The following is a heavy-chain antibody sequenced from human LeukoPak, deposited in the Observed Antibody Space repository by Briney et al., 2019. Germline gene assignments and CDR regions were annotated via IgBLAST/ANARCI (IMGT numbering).Heavy chain of an antibody. D-gene: IGHD2-2*01. CDR3: ARGDPYADL. V-gene: IGHV3-48*03. CDR1: GFDFGAYE. CDR2: ITISGNTR. J-gene: IGHJ5*02. Sequence: GGSLRLSCAASGFDFGAYEMNWVRQAPGKGLEWVSDITISGNTRNYADSVKGRFTISRDNARNSLYLQMNSLRVEDTAVYYCARGDPYADLWGQGTLVTVAS.